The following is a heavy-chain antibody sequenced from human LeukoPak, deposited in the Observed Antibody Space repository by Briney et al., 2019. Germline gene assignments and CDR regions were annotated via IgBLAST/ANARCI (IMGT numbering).Heavy chain of an antibody. CDR2: IIPIFGTA. D-gene: IGHD6-6*01. Sequence: AASVKVSCKASGGTFSSYAISWVRQAPGQGLEWMGGIIPIFGTAIYAQKFQGRVTITADESTSTAYMELSSLRSEDTAVYYCARAPYSSSSNFDYWGQGTLVTVSS. CDR1: GGTFSSYA. CDR3: ARAPYSSSSNFDY. J-gene: IGHJ4*02. V-gene: IGHV1-69*13.